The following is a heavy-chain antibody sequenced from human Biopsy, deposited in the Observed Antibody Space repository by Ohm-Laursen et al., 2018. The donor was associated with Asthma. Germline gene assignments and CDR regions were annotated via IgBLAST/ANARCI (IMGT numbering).Heavy chain of an antibody. Sequence: SSVKASCKTSGASFSHYAISWVRQAPGQGLEWMGGLIPVLGTPDHAQMFEGRVTITADESTSTAYMELSSLSSEDTAVYYCARGYSGSDRIVYYYSGLEVWGQGTTVTVSS. CDR3: ARGYSGSDRIVYYYSGLEV. J-gene: IGHJ6*02. CDR1: GASFSHYA. D-gene: IGHD5-12*01. V-gene: IGHV1-69*01. CDR2: LIPVLGTP.